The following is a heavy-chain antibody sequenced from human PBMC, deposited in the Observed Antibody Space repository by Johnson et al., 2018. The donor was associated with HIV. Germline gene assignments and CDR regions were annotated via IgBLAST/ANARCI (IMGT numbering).Heavy chain of an antibody. CDR3: ARGVRNIYGYLLGTVDI. Sequence: VQLVESGGGVVRPGGSLRLSCAASGFTFADCGMSWVRQGPGKGLEWVSGINWNGGSTGYADSVKGRFTISRDNAKNSRYLQMNSLRAEDTALYYCARGVRNIYGYLLGTVDIWGQGTMVTVSS. CDR2: INWNGGST. J-gene: IGHJ3*02. V-gene: IGHV3-20*04. CDR1: GFTFADCG. D-gene: IGHD5-18*01.